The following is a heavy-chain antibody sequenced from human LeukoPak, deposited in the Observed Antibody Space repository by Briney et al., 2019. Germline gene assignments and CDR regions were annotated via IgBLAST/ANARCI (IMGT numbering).Heavy chain of an antibody. D-gene: IGHD1-26*01. CDR3: ARPHSLGGSFYVFDY. CDR1: GYTFTTFN. V-gene: IGHV1-18*01. J-gene: IGHJ4*02. Sequence: EASVKVSCKTSGYTFTTFNIAWVRQAPGQGLEWVGWVSTYNGNTDYAQRVQGRVAMTTDTSTNTAYMDLRSLRPDDTAVYYCARPHSLGGSFYVFDYWGQGTLITVSS. CDR2: VSTYNGNT.